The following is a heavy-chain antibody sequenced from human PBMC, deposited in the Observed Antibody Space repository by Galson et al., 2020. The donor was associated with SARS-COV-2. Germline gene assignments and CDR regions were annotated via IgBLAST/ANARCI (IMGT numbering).Heavy chain of an antibody. CDR3: ASGTRERICDH. CDR2: NKHVGST. J-gene: IGHJ4*02. CDR1: GGSFRTYY. Sequence: SQTLSLTCVVSGGSFRTYYWTWVRESAEKGREWRGENKHVGSTFYNPSPQSRVIMSVYSSTNKYSQNLISVGAEDTAMYFCASGTRERICDHWGQGTLVTVSS. V-gene: IGHV4-34*01. D-gene: IGHD1-26*01.